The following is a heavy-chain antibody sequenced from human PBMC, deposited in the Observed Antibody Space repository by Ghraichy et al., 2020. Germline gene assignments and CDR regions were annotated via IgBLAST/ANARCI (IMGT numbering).Heavy chain of an antibody. CDR1: GGSITDFY. D-gene: IGHD3-3*01. J-gene: IGHJ3*02. Sequence: SETLSLTCAVFGGSITDFYWSWVRQPPGAGPEWIGYVYHTGSTNYNPSLKSRVTISLDRPKNQFSLKLNSVTAADTAVYYCTRELERSLIRDIFDIWGQRTMVTVSS. CDR2: VYHTGST. CDR3: TRELERSLIRDIFDI. V-gene: IGHV4-59*01.